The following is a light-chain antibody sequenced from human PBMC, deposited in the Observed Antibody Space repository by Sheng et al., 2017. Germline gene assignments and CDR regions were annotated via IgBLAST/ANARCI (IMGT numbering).Light chain of an antibody. CDR1: QGIGNY. CDR3: QQYYSFPPYT. Sequence: DIQLTQSPSSLSASLGDRVTISCRASQGIGNYLNWYQHKQGKAPKLLIDAAITLQSGVPSRFGGSGSETDFTLTISGLQPEDFATYYCQQYYSFPPYTFGQGTKLEI. J-gene: IGKJ2*01. V-gene: IGKV1-39*01. CDR2: AAI.